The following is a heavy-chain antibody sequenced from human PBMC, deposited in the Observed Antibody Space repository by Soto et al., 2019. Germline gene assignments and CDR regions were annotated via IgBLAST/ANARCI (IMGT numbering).Heavy chain of an antibody. D-gene: IGHD5-18*01. V-gene: IGHV3-30*18. CDR2: ISYDGSNK. CDR3: AKTTWIQLWLAFDY. CDR1: GFTFSSNG. Sequence: QVQLVESGGGVVQPGRSLRLSCAASGFTFSSNGMHWVRQAPGKGLGWVAVISYDGSNKYYADSVKGRFTISRDNSKNTLYLQMNSLRAEDTAVYYCAKTTWIQLWLAFDYWGQGTLVTVSS. J-gene: IGHJ4*02.